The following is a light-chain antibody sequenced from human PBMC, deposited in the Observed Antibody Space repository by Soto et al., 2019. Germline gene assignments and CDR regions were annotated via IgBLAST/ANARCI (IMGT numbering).Light chain of an antibody. J-gene: IGKJ1*01. V-gene: IGKV1-5*03. CDR2: KAS. CDR1: QSISSW. CDR3: QQHNSYPGT. Sequence: DIQMTQSPSTLSASVGDRVTITCRASQSISSWLAWYQQKPGKAPKLLIYKASSLESGVPSRFSGSGSGTEFTLTISSLQPDDFATYYCQQHNSYPGTVGQGTKVDIK.